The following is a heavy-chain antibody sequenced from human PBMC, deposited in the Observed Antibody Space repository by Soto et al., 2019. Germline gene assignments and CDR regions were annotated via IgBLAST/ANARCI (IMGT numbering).Heavy chain of an antibody. CDR2: IFSNDEK. CDR3: ARFRPVTMVRGAPWVPSWFDP. CDR1: GFSLSNARMG. D-gene: IGHD3-10*01. J-gene: IGHJ5*02. V-gene: IGHV2-26*01. Sequence: QVTLKESGPVLVKPTETLTLTCTVSGFSLSNARMGVSWIRQPPGKALEWLAHIFSNDEKSYSTSLKSRLTISKDTSKSQVVLTMTNMDPVDTATYYCARFRPVTMVRGAPWVPSWFDPWGQGTLVTVSS.